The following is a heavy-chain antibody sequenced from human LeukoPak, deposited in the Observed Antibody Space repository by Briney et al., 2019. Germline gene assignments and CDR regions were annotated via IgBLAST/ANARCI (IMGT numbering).Heavy chain of an antibody. D-gene: IGHD4-17*01. CDR3: ARDRLTTVTTFHFDY. Sequence: GGSLRLSCAASGFTFSSYAMHWVRQAPGKGLEWVAVIWSDTTNKYYADSVKGRFTISRDNSKNTLYLQMSSLRAEDTAMYYCARDRLTTVTTFHFDYWGQGTLVTVSS. J-gene: IGHJ4*02. V-gene: IGHV3-33*01. CDR1: GFTFSSYA. CDR2: IWSDTTNK.